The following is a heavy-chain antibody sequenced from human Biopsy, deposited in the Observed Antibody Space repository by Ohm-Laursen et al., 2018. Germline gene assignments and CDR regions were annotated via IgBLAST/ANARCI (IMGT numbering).Heavy chain of an antibody. J-gene: IGHJ6*02. CDR3: TRATNSTGWPYYYFYGMDI. D-gene: IGHD2/OR15-2a*01. Sequence: TLSLICAVYGGSFNGYFWSWIRQPPGKGLEWIGDITQSGSTNYSPSLKSRVTISVDTAKKQFSLSLRSVTAADTAIYYCTRATNSTGWPYYYFYGMDIWGQGTTVTVSS. CDR2: ITQSGST. CDR1: GGSFNGYF. V-gene: IGHV4-34*01.